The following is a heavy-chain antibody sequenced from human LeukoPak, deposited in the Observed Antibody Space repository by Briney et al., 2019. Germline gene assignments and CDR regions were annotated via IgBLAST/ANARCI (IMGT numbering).Heavy chain of an antibody. J-gene: IGHJ2*01. CDR1: GFTFSSYG. Sequence: SGGSLRLSCAASGFTFSSYGMNWVRQAPGKGLEWVSFVSTYIYYADSVKGRFTISRDDAKNSLYLQMNSLTAEDTVEYYCARNKINTVTTGWYFDLWGRGTLVTVSS. CDR3: ARNKINTVTTGWYFDL. D-gene: IGHD4-17*01. V-gene: IGHV3-21*01. CDR2: VSTYI.